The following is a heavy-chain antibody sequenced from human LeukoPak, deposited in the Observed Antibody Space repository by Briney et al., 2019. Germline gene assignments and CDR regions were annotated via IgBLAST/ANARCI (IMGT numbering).Heavy chain of an antibody. CDR1: GYSFSNYW. CDR3: ARQGNTASFDY. J-gene: IGHJ4*02. Sequence: GESLKISCKGSGYSFSNYWTGWVRQMPGKGLEFMGIIYPGHSDTRYSSSFLGQVTISVDKSISTAYLQWGSLKASDTAIYYCARQGNTASFDYWGQGTLVTVSS. CDR2: IYPGHSDT. V-gene: IGHV5-51*01.